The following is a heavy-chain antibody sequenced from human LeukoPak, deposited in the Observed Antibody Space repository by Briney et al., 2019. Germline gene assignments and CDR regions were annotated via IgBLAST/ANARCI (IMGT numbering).Heavy chain of an antibody. CDR1: GLSFSSYW. CDR2: LGQDGSYQ. J-gene: IGHJ3*01. Sequence: GGSLRLSCAASGLSFSSYWMSWVRHVSGKGLEWVANLGQDGSYQNSLDSVKGRFTISRENAKNSLYLQMNNLRAEDTAVYFCARDVGYSFGPKYDAFDLWGQGTLVTVSS. CDR3: ARDVGYSFGPKYDAFDL. V-gene: IGHV3-7*01. D-gene: IGHD5-18*01.